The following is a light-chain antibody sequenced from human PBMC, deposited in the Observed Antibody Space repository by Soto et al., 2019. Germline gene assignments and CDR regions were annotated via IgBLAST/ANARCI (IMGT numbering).Light chain of an antibody. CDR3: QQSYSSPPT. CDR1: QSISNH. V-gene: IGKV1-39*01. CDR2: AAS. Sequence: DIQMTQSPSSLSASVEYRVIITCRASQSISNHLNWYQQKPGKATKPLIFAASSLQSGVPSRLSGSSSGPDFTLTISSLQPEDFATYYCQQSYSSPPTLGQGTKVDI. J-gene: IGKJ1*01.